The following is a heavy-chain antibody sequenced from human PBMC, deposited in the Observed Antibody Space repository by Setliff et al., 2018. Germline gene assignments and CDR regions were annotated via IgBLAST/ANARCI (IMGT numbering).Heavy chain of an antibody. CDR1: GGSISRSSYY. CDR2: IYHSGST. CDR3: ARIGHFDFWRGFGVGAFDL. Sequence: TVSGGSISRSSYYWGWIRQPPGKGLEWIGGIYHSGSTNYNPSLKSRVTISVDTSKNQFSLKLASVTAADTALYYCARIGHFDFWRGFGVGAFDLWGHGSVVTVSS. D-gene: IGHD3-3*01. V-gene: IGHV4-39*01. J-gene: IGHJ3*01.